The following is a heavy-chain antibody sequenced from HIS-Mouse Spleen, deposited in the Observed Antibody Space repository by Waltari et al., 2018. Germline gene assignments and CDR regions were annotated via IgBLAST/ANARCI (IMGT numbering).Heavy chain of an antibody. J-gene: IGHJ4*02. CDR2: IYYGGST. Sequence: QLQLQESGPGLVKPSETLSLTCTVSGASLSSSSYYWGWIRQPPGKGLEWIGSIYYGGSTYYNPSLKSRVAISVDTSKNQFSLKLSSVTAADTAVYYCARLAAAGTYWGQGTLVTVSS. V-gene: IGHV4-39*07. CDR3: ARLAAAGTY. CDR1: GASLSSSSYY. D-gene: IGHD6-13*01.